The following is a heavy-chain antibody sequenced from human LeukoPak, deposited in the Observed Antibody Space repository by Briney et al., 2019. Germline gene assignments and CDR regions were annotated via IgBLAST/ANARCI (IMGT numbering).Heavy chain of an antibody. CDR3: ARGSAAGLLDY. Sequence: SETLSLTCTVSGGSISSGGYYWSWIRQHRGKGLEWIGYIYYSGSTYYNPSLKSRVTISVDTSKNQFSLKLSSVTAADTAVYYCARGSAAGLLDYWGQGTLVTVSS. CDR1: GGSISSGGYY. J-gene: IGHJ4*02. D-gene: IGHD6-13*01. V-gene: IGHV4-31*03. CDR2: IYYSGST.